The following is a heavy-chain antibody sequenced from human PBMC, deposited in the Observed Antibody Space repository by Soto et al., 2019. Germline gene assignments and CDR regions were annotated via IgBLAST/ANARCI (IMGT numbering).Heavy chain of an antibody. Sequence: EVQLVESGGGLVKPGGSLRLSCAASGFTFSSYSMNWVRQAPGKGLEWVSSISSSSSYIYYADSVKGRFTISRDNAKNSRYLQMNSLRAEDTAVYYCARGGVVIHYAFDIWGQGTMVTVSS. CDR2: ISSSSSYI. CDR1: GFTFSSYS. J-gene: IGHJ3*02. D-gene: IGHD3-3*01. V-gene: IGHV3-21*01. CDR3: ARGGVVIHYAFDI.